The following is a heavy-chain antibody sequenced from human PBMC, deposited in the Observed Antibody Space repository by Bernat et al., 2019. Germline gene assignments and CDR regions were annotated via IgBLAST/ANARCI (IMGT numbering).Heavy chain of an antibody. V-gene: IGHV1-46*03. J-gene: IGHJ4*02. CDR3: ARLTAMIDY. CDR2: VDPSGGST. CDR1: GYTFTSYY. D-gene: IGHD5-18*01. Sequence: QVQLVQSGAEVKKPGASVKVSCKASGYTFTSYYMHWVRQAPGQGLVWMGIVDPSGGSTSYAQKFQGRITMTRDTSTSTVYMELSSLRSEDTAVYYCARLTAMIDYWGQGTLVTVSS.